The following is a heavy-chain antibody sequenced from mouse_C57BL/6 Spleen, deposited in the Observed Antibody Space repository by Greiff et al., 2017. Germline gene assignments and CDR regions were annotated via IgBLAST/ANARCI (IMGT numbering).Heavy chain of an antibody. J-gene: IGHJ2*01. Sequence: VQLQQSGPELVKPGASVKISCKASGYSFTDYNMNWVKQSNGKSLEWIGVINPNYGTTSYNQKFKGKATLTVDQSSSTAYMQRNSRTSEDSAVYYCARCLGSYYYGSSPYYFDYWGQGTTLTVSS. CDR3: ARCLGSYYYGSSPYYFDY. D-gene: IGHD1-1*01. CDR1: GYSFTDYN. CDR2: INPNYGTT. V-gene: IGHV1-39*01.